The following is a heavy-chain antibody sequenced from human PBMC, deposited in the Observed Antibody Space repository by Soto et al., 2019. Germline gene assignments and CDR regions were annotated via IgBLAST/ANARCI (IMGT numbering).Heavy chain of an antibody. V-gene: IGHV1-8*01. CDR3: ARLYSSSSIVDY. CDR2: MNPNGGNT. CDR1: GYTFTSYD. D-gene: IGHD6-6*01. J-gene: IGHJ4*02. Sequence: ASVKVSCKASGYTFTSYDINWVRQATGQGLEWMGIMNPNGGNTGYAQKFQGRVTMTRNTSTSTAYMELSSLRSEDTAVYYCARLYSSSSIVDYWGQGTLVTVSS.